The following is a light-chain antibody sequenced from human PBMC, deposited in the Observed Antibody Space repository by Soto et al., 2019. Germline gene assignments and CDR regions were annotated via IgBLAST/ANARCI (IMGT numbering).Light chain of an antibody. CDR2: VAS. CDR3: QQYGRSPWT. V-gene: IGKV3-20*01. J-gene: IGKJ1*01. CDR1: QSVSSSS. Sequence: EIVLTQSPGTLSLSPGERATLSCRASQSVSSSSLAWYQQQPGQAPRLLIYVASSRATGIPDRFSGSGSGTDFILTISRLEPEDFAVFYCQQYGRSPWTFGQGTKVEIK.